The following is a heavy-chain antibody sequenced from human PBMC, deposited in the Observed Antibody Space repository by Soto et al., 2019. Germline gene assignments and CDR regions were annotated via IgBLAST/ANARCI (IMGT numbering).Heavy chain of an antibody. CDR2: ISAYNGNT. V-gene: IGHV1-18*01. CDR3: ARGGITMIVDPPDY. Sequence: SWVRQAPGQGLEWMGWISAYNGNTNYAQKLQGRVTMTTDTSTSTAYMELRSLRSDDTAVYYCARGGITMIVDPPDYWGQGTLVTVX. J-gene: IGHJ4*02. D-gene: IGHD3-22*01.